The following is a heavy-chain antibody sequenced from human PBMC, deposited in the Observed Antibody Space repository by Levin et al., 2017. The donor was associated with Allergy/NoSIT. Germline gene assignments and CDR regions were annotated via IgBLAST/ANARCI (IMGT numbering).Heavy chain of an antibody. CDR3: ARDLEWRASSFESGREGGDY. CDR2: IIPILGIA. D-gene: IGHD3-3*01. J-gene: IGHJ4*02. Sequence: KISCKASGGTFSSYAISWVRQAPGQGLEWMGRIIPILGIANYAQKFQGRVTITADKSTSTAYMELSSLRSEDTAVYYCARDLEWRASSFESGREGGDYWGQGTLVTVSS. V-gene: IGHV1-69*04. CDR1: GGTFSSYA.